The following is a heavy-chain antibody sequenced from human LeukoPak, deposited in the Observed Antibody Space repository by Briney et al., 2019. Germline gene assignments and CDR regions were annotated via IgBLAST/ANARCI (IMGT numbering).Heavy chain of an antibody. V-gene: IGHV4-34*01. CDR1: GGSISGYY. Sequence: PSETLSLTCTVSGGSISGYYWSWIRQPPGKGLEWIGEINHSGSTNYNPSLKSRVTISVDTSTNQFSLKLSSVTAADTAVYYCARDLRAGSYWGQGTLVTVSS. CDR3: ARDLRAGSY. J-gene: IGHJ4*02. CDR2: INHSGST. D-gene: IGHD6-19*01.